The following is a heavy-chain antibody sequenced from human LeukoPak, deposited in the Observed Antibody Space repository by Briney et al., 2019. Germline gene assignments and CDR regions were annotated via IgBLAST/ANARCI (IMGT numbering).Heavy chain of an antibody. V-gene: IGHV4-34*01. CDR1: GGSFSGYY. Sequence: SETLSLTCAVYGGSFSGYYWSWLRQPPGKGLEWIGEINHSGSTNYNPSLKSRVTISVDTSKNQFSLKLSSVTAADTAVYYCARGVVAAAGTGDYFDYWGQGTLVTVSS. D-gene: IGHD6-13*01. J-gene: IGHJ4*02. CDR3: ARGVVAAAGTGDYFDY. CDR2: INHSGST.